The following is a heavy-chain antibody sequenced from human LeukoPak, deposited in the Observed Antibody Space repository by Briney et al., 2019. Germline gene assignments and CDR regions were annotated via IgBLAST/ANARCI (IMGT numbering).Heavy chain of an antibody. CDR3: TSPPSIAVADPFDS. CDR2: INSDGSSI. D-gene: IGHD6-19*01. CDR1: GFTFSSYA. Sequence: GGSLRLSCAASGFTFSSYAMSWVRQAPGKGLEWVSDINSDGSSINYADSVQGRFTISRDNAKNMLYLQMDSLRAEDTSVYYCTSPPSIAVADPFDSWGQGTLVTVSS. J-gene: IGHJ4*02. V-gene: IGHV3-74*01.